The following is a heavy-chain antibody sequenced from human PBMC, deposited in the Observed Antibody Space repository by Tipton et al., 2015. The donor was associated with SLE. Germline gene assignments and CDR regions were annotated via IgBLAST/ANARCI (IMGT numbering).Heavy chain of an antibody. V-gene: IGHV4-31*03. CDR3: ARHAGDYAYFDS. CDR2: IYYSGST. J-gene: IGHJ4*02. D-gene: IGHD4-17*01. CDR1: GGSISSSGYH. Sequence: TLSLTCTVSGGSISSSGYHWSWIRQHPGKGLEWIGYIYYSGSTYYNPSLKSRVTISEDTSKQQFSLKLRSLTAADTAVYYCARHAGDYAYFDSWGQGTLVTVSS.